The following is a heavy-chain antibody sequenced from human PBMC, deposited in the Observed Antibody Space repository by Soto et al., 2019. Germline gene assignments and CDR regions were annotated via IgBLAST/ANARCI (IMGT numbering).Heavy chain of an antibody. D-gene: IGHD2-2*03. Sequence: GGSLRLSCAASGFTFSSYGMHWVRQAPGKGLEWVAVIWYDGSNKYYADSVKGRFTISRDNSKNTLYLQMNSLRAEDTAVYYCAKDETWGGYCSSTSCYEPYMDVWGKGTTVTVSS. CDR3: AKDETWGGYCSSTSCYEPYMDV. V-gene: IGHV3-33*06. CDR2: IWYDGSNK. J-gene: IGHJ6*03. CDR1: GFTFSSYG.